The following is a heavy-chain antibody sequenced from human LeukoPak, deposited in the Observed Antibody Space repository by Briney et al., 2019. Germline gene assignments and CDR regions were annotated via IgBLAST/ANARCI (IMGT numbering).Heavy chain of an antibody. J-gene: IGHJ4*02. CDR3: ARGGYDILTGSYYFDY. V-gene: IGHV3-53*01. Sequence: PGGSLRLSCAASGFTVSSNYMSWVRQAPGKGLEWVSVIYSGGSTYYADSVKGRFTISRDNSKNTLYLQMNSLRAEDTAVYYCARGGYDILTGSYYFDYWGQGTLVTVSS. D-gene: IGHD3-9*01. CDR1: GFTVSSNY. CDR2: IYSGGST.